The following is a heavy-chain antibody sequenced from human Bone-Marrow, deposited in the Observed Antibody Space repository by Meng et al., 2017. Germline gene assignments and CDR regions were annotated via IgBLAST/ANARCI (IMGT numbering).Heavy chain of an antibody. Sequence: QAQLWSPGLGGRKLGSQVKFSCKASGGTFSSYAISWVRQAPGQGLEWMGGIIPIFGTANYAQKFQGRVTITTDESTSTAYMELSSLRSEDTAVYYCARFSVVTGYWFDPWGQGTLVTVSS. D-gene: IGHD4-23*01. CDR2: IIPIFGTA. CDR1: GGTFSSYA. V-gene: IGHV1-69*05. CDR3: ARFSVVTGYWFDP. J-gene: IGHJ5*02.